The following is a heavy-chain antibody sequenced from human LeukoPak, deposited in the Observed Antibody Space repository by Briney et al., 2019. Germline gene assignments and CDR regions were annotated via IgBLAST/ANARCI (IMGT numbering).Heavy chain of an antibody. CDR3: ATETTYYYDSSGPTHWFDP. V-gene: IGHV4-34*01. D-gene: IGHD3-22*01. Sequence: PSETLSLTCAVYGGSFSGYYWSWIRQPPGKGLEWIGDINHSGSINYNPSLKSRVTISVDTSKNQFSLKLSSVTAADTAVYYCATETTYYYDSSGPTHWFDPWGQGTLVTVSS. CDR1: GGSFSGYY. J-gene: IGHJ5*02. CDR2: INHSGSI.